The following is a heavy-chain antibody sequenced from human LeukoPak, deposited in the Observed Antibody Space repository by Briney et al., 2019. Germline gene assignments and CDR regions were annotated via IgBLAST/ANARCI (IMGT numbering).Heavy chain of an antibody. D-gene: IGHD4-17*01. J-gene: IGHJ4*02. V-gene: IGHV1-2*02. CDR3: ARDSGHDYGDYGGFFY. Sequence: ASVKVSCKASGYTFTGFYIHWVRQAPGQGLEWMGWINPHSGDTIYAQKFQGRVTMTRDTSISAAYMALSSLRSDGSAVYYCARDSGHDYGDYGGFFYWGQGTLVTVSS. CDR2: INPHSGDT. CDR1: GYTFTGFY.